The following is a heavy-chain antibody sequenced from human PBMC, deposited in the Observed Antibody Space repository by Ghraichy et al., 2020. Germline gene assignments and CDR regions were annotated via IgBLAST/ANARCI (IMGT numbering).Heavy chain of an antibody. D-gene: IGHD6-19*01. CDR1: GFTFSSYW. Sequence: GSLRLSCAASGFTFSSYWMHWVRQAPGKGLVWVSRINSDGSSPSYADSVKGRFTISRDNAKNTLYLQMNSLRAEGTAGYYCARSGPGWWFDPWGQGTLVTVSS. J-gene: IGHJ5*02. CDR2: INSDGSSP. CDR3: ARSGPGWWFDP. V-gene: IGHV3-74*01.